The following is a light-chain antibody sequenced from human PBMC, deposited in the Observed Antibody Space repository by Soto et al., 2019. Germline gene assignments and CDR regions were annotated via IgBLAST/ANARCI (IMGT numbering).Light chain of an antibody. J-gene: IGLJ2*01. V-gene: IGLV2-14*01. CDR2: DVS. Sequence: QSALTQPASVSGSPGQSITISCTGTSSDVGGYNYVSWYQQHPGKAPKLMIYDVSNRTSGVSNRFSGSKSGTTASLTISGLQAEDEADYYGSSYTSSSTLVVFGGGTKLTVL. CDR1: SSDVGGYNY. CDR3: SSYTSSSTLVV.